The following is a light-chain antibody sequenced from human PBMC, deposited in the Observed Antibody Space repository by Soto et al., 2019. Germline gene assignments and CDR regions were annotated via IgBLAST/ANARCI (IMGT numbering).Light chain of an antibody. CDR2: EVI. CDR3: CSYTSSDTHLV. CDR1: SSDVGGYNY. J-gene: IGLJ3*02. Sequence: QSVLTQPASVSGSPGQSITISCTGSSSDVGGYNYVSWYQQHPGKAPKLMIYEVINRPSGVSSRFSGSKSSNTASLTISGLQAEDEADYYCCSYTSSDTHLVFGGGTKLTVL. V-gene: IGLV2-14*01.